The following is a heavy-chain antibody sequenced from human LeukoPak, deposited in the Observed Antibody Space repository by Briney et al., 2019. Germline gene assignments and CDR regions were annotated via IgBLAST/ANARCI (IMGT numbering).Heavy chain of an antibody. V-gene: IGHV3-33*01. D-gene: IGHD2/OR15-2a*01. J-gene: IGHJ6*02. CDR2: IWYDGSNK. CDR3: ARDFSSFCGMDV. Sequence: GRSPRLSCAASGFTFSSYGMHWVRQAPGKGLEWVAVIWYDGSNKYYADSVKGRFTISRDNSKNTLYLQMNSLRAEDTAVYYCARDFSSFCGMDVWGQGTTVTVSS. CDR1: GFTFSSYG.